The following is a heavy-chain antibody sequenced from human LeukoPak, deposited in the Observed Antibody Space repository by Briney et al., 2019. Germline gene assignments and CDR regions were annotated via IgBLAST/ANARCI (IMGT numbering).Heavy chain of an antibody. CDR2: IYSGGST. CDR1: GFTVSSNY. CDR3: ARGFDSSGYYWTFDY. D-gene: IGHD3-22*01. V-gene: IGHV3-66*01. J-gene: IGHJ4*02. Sequence: GGSLRLSCAASGFTVSSNYMSWVRQAPGKGLEWVSVIYSGGSTYYADSVKGGFTISRDNSKNTLYLQMNSLRAEDTAVYYCARGFDSSGYYWTFDYWGQGTLVTVSS.